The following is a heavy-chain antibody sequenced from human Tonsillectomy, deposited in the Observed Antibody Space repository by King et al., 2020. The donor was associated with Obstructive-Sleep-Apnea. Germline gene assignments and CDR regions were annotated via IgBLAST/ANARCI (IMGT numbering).Heavy chain of an antibody. V-gene: IGHV3-30*18. D-gene: IGHD2-2*01. Sequence: VQLVESGGGVVQPGRSLRLSCAASGFTFSSYGMHWVRQAPGKGLEGVAVISYDGSNKYYADSVKGRFTISRDNSKNTLYLQMNSLRAEDTVGYYCAKAPYCSSTSCYADYWGQGTLVTVSS. J-gene: IGHJ4*02. CDR2: ISYDGSNK. CDR1: GFTFSSYG. CDR3: AKAPYCSSTSCYADY.